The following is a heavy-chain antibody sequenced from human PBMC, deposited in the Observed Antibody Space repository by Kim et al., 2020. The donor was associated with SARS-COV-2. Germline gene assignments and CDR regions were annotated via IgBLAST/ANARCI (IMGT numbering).Heavy chain of an antibody. CDR3: ARELRFLEWSPPGY. CDR1: GFTFSSYG. Sequence: GGSLRLSCGASGFTFSSYGMHWVRQAPGKGLEWVAVIWYDGSNKYYADSVKGRFTISRDNSKNTLYLQMNSLRAEDTAVYYCARELRFLEWSPPGYWGQGTLVTVSS. V-gene: IGHV3-33*01. J-gene: IGHJ4*02. CDR2: IWYDGSNK. D-gene: IGHD3-3*01.